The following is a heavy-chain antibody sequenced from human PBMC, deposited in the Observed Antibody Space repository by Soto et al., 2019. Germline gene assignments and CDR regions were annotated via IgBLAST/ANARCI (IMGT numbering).Heavy chain of an antibody. CDR1: GWTFSGYY. CDR2: INHNGGT. CDR3: ARGDWSTRFQN. D-gene: IGHD3-3*01. V-gene: IGHV4-34*01. J-gene: IGHJ1*01. Sequence: QVQLQQWGAGLLKPSETLSLTCAVHGWTFSGYYWSWVRQAPGKGLEWIGEINHNGGTNYNPCLESRITISVDPSRNQFSLRLNSVTAADTAVYYCARGDWSTRFQNCGRGPLVTVSS.